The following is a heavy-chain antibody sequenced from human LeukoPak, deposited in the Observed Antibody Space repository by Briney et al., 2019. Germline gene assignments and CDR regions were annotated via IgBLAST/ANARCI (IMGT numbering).Heavy chain of an antibody. CDR2: INPSGGST. CDR1: GYTFTSYY. V-gene: IGHV1-46*01. J-gene: IGHJ4*02. D-gene: IGHD3-16*02. CDR3: ARDPSYYDYVWGSYRPSYYFDY. Sequence: GASVKVSCKASGYTFTSYYMHWVRQAPGQGLEWMGIINPSGGSTSYAQKFQGRVTMTRDTSTSTVYMELSSLRSEDTAVYYCARDPSYYDYVWGSYRPSYYFDYWGQGTLVTVSS.